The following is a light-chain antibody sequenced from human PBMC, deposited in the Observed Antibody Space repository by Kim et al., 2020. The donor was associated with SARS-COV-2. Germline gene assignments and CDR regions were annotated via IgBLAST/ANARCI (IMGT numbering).Light chain of an antibody. V-gene: IGKV3-15*01. CDR3: QRYNNCPPWA. CDR2: GAS. CDR1: QSISSN. J-gene: IGKJ1*01. Sequence: EIVMTQSPATLSVSPGERATLSCRASQSISSNLAWYQQKPRQAPRLLIYGASTRATGIPARFSGSGSGTEFTLTISSLQSEDFAVDYCQRYNNCPPWAFGQGSKVDVK.